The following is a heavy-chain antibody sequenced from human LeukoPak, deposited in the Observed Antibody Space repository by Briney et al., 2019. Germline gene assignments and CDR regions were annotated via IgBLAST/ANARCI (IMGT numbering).Heavy chain of an antibody. D-gene: IGHD7-27*01. V-gene: IGHV1-69*04. J-gene: IGHJ4*02. Sequence: ASVKVSCKASGGTFSSYAISWVRQAPGQGLEWMGRIIPILGIANYAQKFQGRVTITADKSTSTAYMELSSLRSEDTAVYYCARDPGARDYFDYWGQGTLVTVSS. CDR3: ARDPGARDYFDY. CDR1: GGTFSSYA. CDR2: IIPILGIA.